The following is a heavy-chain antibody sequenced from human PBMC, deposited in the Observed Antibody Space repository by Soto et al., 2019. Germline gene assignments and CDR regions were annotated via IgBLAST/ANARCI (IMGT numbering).Heavy chain of an antibody. CDR2: IYHNGST. D-gene: IGHD5-12*01. J-gene: IGHJ6*02. CDR3: ARRRGFPYYYGMDV. Sequence: QLQLQESGSRLVKPSQTLSLTCAVPGCPLSSGGYSWGWIRQPPGKGLEWIGYIYHNGSTSFNPSLKRRVTISVDRSKNQFSLKLSSVTAADTAVYYCARRRGFPYYYGMDVWGQGTTVTVSS. CDR1: GCPLSSGGYS. V-gene: IGHV4-30-2*01.